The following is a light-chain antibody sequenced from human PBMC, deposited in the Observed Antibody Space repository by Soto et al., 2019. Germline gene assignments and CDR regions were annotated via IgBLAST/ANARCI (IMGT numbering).Light chain of an antibody. V-gene: IGLV2-8*01. CDR1: SSDVGGYNY. CDR3: SSYGGSTV. Sequence: QSVLTQPPSASGSPGQSVAISCTGTSSDVGGYNYVSWYQQHPGKAPKLVIYEVSKRPSGVPDRSSGSKSGNTASLTVSGLQAEDEADYYCSSYGGSTVFGTGTKVTVL. J-gene: IGLJ1*01. CDR2: EVS.